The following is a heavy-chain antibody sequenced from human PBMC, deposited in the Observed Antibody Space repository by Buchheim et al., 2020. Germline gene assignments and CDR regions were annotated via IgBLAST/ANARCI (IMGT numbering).Heavy chain of an antibody. V-gene: IGHV3-30*02. CDR2: IRYDGSNK. J-gene: IGHJ5*02. D-gene: IGHD3-3*01. Sequence: QVQLVESGGGVVQPGRSLRLSCAASGFTFSSYGMHWVRQAPGKGLEWVAFIRYDGSNKYYADSVKGRFTISRDNSKNTLYLQMNSLRAEDTAVYYCAKVISVVNDFWSVWPNWFDPWGQGTL. CDR3: AKVISVVNDFWSVWPNWFDP. CDR1: GFTFSSYG.